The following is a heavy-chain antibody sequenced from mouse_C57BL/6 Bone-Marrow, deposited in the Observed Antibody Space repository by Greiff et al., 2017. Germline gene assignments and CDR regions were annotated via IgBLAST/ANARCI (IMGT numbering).Heavy chain of an antibody. CDR2: IDPSDSYT. V-gene: IGHV1-50*01. J-gene: IGHJ2*01. CDR3: ARHPY. Sequence: QVQLQQSGAELVKPGASVKLSCKASGYTFTSYWMQWVKQRPGQGLEWIGEIDPSDSYTNYNQKFKGKATLTVDTSSSTAYMQLSSLTSEDSAVYYCARHPYWGQGTTLTVSA. CDR1: GYTFTSYW.